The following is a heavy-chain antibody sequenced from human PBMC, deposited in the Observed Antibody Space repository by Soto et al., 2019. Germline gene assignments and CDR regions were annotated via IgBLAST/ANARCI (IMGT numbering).Heavy chain of an antibody. D-gene: IGHD3-16*01. CDR3: AKIGATTGHYYGVEV. J-gene: IGHJ6*02. CDR1: GYTFSSLG. V-gene: IGHV1-18*04. CDR2: ISAYNGNT. Sequence: ASVKVSCKASGYTFSSLGISWVRQAPGQGLEWMGWISAYNGNTNYAQKFQGRVSMTTDTSTSTAYMEMRSLRPDDTAVYYCAKIGATTGHYYGVEVWGQGTTVTV.